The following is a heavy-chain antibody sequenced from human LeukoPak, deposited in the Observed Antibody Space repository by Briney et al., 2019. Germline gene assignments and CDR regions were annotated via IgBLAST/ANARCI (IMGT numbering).Heavy chain of an antibody. D-gene: IGHD6-13*01. CDR1: GFTFSSYD. CDR2: TGTAGDT. CDR3: ARVAAAAGSDGAFDI. Sequence: GGSLRLSCAASGFTFSSYDMHWVRQATGKGLEWVSATGTAGDTYYPGSVKGRFTISRENAKNSLYLQMNSLRAGDTAVYYCARVAAAAGSDGAFDIWGQGTMVTVSS. J-gene: IGHJ3*02. V-gene: IGHV3-13*01.